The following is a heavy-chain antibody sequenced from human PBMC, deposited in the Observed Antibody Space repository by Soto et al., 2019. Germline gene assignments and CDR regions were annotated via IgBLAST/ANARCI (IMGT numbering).Heavy chain of an antibody. CDR1: GFTFTSSA. J-gene: IGHJ4*02. V-gene: IGHV1-58*01. Sequence: ASVKVSCKASGFTFTSSAVQWVRQARGQRLEWIGWIVVGSGNANYAQKFQERVTITRDMSTSTAYMELSSLRSEDTAVYYCAADEGGYYEPTSPHYWGQGTLVTVSS. CDR2: IVVGSGNA. CDR3: AADEGGYYEPTSPHY. D-gene: IGHD3-22*01.